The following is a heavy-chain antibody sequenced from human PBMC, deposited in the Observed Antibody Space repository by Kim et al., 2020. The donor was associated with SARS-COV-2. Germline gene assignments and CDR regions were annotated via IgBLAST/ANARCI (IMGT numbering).Heavy chain of an antibody. CDR3: IWNYFGDY. CDR1: GFTFTYAW. V-gene: IGHV3-15*01. D-gene: IGHD1-7*01. Sequence: GGSLRLSCVGSGFTFTYAWMSWVRQAPGKGLEWVGRIKSEPDGATTDYSAPVKCRFTGSRDDSKNTLYLQMSSLNNEDTSVYYLIWNYFGDYWCHGTRVT. J-gene: IGHJ4*01. CDR2: IKSEPDGATT.